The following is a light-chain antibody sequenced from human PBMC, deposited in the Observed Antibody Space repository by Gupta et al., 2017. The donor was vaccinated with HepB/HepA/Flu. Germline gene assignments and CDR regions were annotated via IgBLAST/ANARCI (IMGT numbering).Light chain of an antibody. J-gene: IGKJ1*01. V-gene: IGKV3-11*01. Sequence: EIVLTQSPATLSLSPGERATLSCRASQSVSSYLGWYQQKPGQAPRLLIYDASNRASGIPARFSGSGSGTDFTLTISSLEPEDFAVYFCQQRYNWPRTFGQGTKVEIK. CDR3: QQRYNWPRT. CDR2: DAS. CDR1: QSVSSY.